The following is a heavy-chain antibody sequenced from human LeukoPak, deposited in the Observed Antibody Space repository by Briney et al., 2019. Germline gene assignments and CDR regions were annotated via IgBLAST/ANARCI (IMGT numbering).Heavy chain of an antibody. D-gene: IGHD3-3*01. J-gene: IGHJ6*02. CDR2: IYYSGST. CDR3: ARVETYYDFWSGYRLHGMDV. Sequence: NPSETLSLTCTVSGGSISSSSYYWGWIRQPPGKGLEWIGYIYYSGSTSYNPSLKSRVTISVDTSKNQFSLKLSSVTAADTAVYYCARVETYYDFWSGYRLHGMDVWGQGTTVTVSS. CDR1: GGSISSSSYY. V-gene: IGHV4-61*05.